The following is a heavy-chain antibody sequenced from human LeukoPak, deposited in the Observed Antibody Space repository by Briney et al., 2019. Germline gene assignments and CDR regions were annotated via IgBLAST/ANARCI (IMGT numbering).Heavy chain of an antibody. J-gene: IGHJ6*02. CDR1: GFSFSSYW. CDR2: IKQDGNEK. CDR3: AKDLRGNYYGMDV. Sequence: GGSLRLSCVASGFSFSSYWMTWVRQAPGKGLEWVANIKQDGNEKYYVDSVKGRFTISRDNAKNSLYLQMNSLRAEDTALYYCAKDLRGNYYGMDVWGQGTTVTVSS. V-gene: IGHV3-7*03. D-gene: IGHD3-10*01.